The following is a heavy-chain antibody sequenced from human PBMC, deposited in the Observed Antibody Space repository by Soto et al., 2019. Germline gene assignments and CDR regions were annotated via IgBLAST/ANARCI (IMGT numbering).Heavy chain of an antibody. Sequence: GGSLRLSCAASGFTLSSYWMNWVRQAPGKGLEWVANIKQDGSEKYYVDSVKGRFIISRDNAKNPLYLQMNSLRAEDTAVYYCARDADASGWYHYGMDVWGQGTMVTVSS. D-gene: IGHD6-19*01. CDR2: IKQDGSEK. CDR3: ARDADASGWYHYGMDV. J-gene: IGHJ6*02. V-gene: IGHV3-7*01. CDR1: GFTLSSYW.